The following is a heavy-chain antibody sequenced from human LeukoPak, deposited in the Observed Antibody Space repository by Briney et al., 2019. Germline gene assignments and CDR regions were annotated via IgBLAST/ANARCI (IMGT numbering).Heavy chain of an antibody. CDR2: ISSDGRDI. CDR3: AREDPWELIDSAFDI. CDR1: GFSFSSHA. J-gene: IGHJ3*02. Sequence: PGGSLRLSCAASGFSFSSHAMNWVRLAPGKGLEWVSFISSDGRDIFYSDSVRGRFTISRDNAKNSLSLQMTSLRAEDTAVYYCAREDPWELIDSAFDIWGQGTMVTVSS. D-gene: IGHD1-26*01. V-gene: IGHV3-21*01.